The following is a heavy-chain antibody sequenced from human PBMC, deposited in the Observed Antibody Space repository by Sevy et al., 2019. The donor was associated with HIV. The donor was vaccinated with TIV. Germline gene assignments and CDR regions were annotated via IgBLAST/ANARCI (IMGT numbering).Heavy chain of an antibody. Sequence: GESLKISCAVSGLTFNNAWMNWVRQAPGTGLQWVGLIKSKIDGETTDYAAPVKGRFTISRDDSKNTLFLQMNSLKIEDTAMYYCATAPGYYDSAPFDYWGPGTLVTVSS. CDR1: GLTFNNAW. D-gene: IGHD3-9*01. CDR2: IKSKIDGETT. CDR3: ATAPGYYDSAPFDY. V-gene: IGHV3-15*01. J-gene: IGHJ4*02.